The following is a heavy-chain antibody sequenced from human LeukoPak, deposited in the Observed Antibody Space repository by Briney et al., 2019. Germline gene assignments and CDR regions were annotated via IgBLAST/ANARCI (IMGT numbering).Heavy chain of an antibody. CDR1: GFTFSSYS. CDR2: ISGSGGST. V-gene: IGHV3-23*01. CDR3: AKVGKQWLALASLYDY. D-gene: IGHD6-19*01. J-gene: IGHJ4*02. Sequence: GGSLRLSCAASGFTFSSYSMNWVRQAPGKGLEWVSAISGSGGSTYYADSVKGRFTISRDNSKNTLYLQMNSLRAEDTAVYYCAKVGKQWLALASLYDYWGQGTLVTVSS.